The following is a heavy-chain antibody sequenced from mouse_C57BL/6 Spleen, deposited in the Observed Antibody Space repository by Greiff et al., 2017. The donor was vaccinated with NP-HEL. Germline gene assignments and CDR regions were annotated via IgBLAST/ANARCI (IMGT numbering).Heavy chain of an antibody. CDR3: ARERVYYGLDY. CDR2: INPYNGDT. D-gene: IGHD1-2*01. CDR1: GYSFTGYF. V-gene: IGHV1-20*01. Sequence: LVKPGDSVKISCKASGYSFTGYFMNWVMQSHGKSLEWIGRINPYNGDTFYNQKFKGKATLTVDKSSSTAHMELRSLTSEDSAVYYCARERVYYGLDYWGQGTTLTVSS. J-gene: IGHJ2*01.